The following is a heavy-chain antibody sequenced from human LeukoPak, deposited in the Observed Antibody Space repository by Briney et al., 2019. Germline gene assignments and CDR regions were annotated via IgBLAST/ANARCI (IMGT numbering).Heavy chain of an antibody. J-gene: IGHJ4*02. V-gene: IGHV3-74*01. CDR1: GFTFSNYC. CDR3: VRDFRSADY. CDR2: ICPDGTVT. Sequence: GGSLRLSCAASGFTFSNYCMHWVRHIPGKGLVWVSRICPDGTVTNYADSVKGRFTISRDNAKNMEFLQMNSLRADDTAVYYCVRDFRSADYWGQGILVTVSS.